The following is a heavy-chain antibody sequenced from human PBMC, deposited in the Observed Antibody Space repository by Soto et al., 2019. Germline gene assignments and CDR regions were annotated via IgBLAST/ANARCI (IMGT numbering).Heavy chain of an antibody. CDR3: AKAYHYDSTGRRFPFDS. CDR1: GFTFSDYA. D-gene: IGHD3-16*01. Sequence: GGSLRLSCAASGFTFSDYAMTWVRQAPGKGLEWVSTITAGGDTTHYADSVKGRFTISRDNSKNTIYLQMNSLSAEDTALHYCAKAYHYDSTGRRFPFDSWGQGTLVTVSS. J-gene: IGHJ4*02. CDR2: ITAGGDTT. V-gene: IGHV3-23*01.